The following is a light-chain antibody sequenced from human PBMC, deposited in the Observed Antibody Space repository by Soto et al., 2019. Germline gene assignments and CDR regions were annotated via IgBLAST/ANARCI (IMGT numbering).Light chain of an antibody. V-gene: IGLV1-40*01. Sequence: SGRKKPPSVSGAPGRRVTFSCTGSSPKIGAGYDVHWYQQLPGTAPKLLIYGNSNRPSGVPDRFSGSKSGTSASLAITGLQAEDEADYYCQSYDSSLSGYVFGTGTKVTVL. CDR1: SPKIGAGYD. J-gene: IGLJ1*01. CDR3: QSYDSSLSGYV. CDR2: GNS.